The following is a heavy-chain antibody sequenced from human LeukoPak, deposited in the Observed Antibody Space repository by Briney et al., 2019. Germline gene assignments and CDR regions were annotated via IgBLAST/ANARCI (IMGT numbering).Heavy chain of an antibody. CDR1: GGSISSRTYY. V-gene: IGHV4-39*07. CDR3: ARERTTWGAFDI. D-gene: IGHD2/OR15-2a*01. J-gene: IGHJ3*02. Sequence: SETLSLTCTVSGGSISSRTYYWGWIRQPPGKGLEWIGSIYYTGSTFYNPSLKSRVTISVDTSKNQFSMKLSSVTAADAAVYLCARERTTWGAFDIWGQGTMVTVSS. CDR2: IYYTGST.